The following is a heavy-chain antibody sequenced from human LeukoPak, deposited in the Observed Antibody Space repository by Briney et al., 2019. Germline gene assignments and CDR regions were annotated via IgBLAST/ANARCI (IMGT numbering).Heavy chain of an antibody. CDR3: STFSRTNSENSGP. CDR2: IYSSSHGGTA. J-gene: IGHJ5*02. CDR1: GFNFHAAW. Sequence: GGSLRLSCAASGFNFHAAWMTWVRQAPGKGLEWVGHIYSSSHGGTADYAPSVKGRFTISRHDSINTLYLQMDSLTIEDTVVYYCSTFSRTNSENSGPWGPGTLVTVSS. V-gene: IGHV3-15*01. D-gene: IGHD3-22*01.